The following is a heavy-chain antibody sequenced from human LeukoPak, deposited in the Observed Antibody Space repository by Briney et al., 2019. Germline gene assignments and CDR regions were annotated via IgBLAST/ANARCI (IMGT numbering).Heavy chain of an antibody. CDR3: AKDISFDFTSMDV. D-gene: IGHD3-9*01. J-gene: IGHJ6*04. V-gene: IGHV3-43D*03. Sequence: GGSLRLSCAASGFTFDDYAMHWLRQAPGKGLEWVSLISWDGGSTYYADSVKGRFTISRDNSKNSLYLQMNSLRAEDTALYYCAKDISFDFTSMDVWGKGTTVTVSS. CDR2: ISWDGGST. CDR1: GFTFDDYA.